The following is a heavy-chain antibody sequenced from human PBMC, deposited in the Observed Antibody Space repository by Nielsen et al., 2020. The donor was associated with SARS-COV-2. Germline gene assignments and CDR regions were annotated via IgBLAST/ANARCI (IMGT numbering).Heavy chain of an antibody. Sequence: SCTVSGGSISSGDYYWSWIRQPPGKGLEWIGYIYYSGSTYYNPSLKSRVTISVDTSKNQFSLKLSSVTAADTAVYYCARDLAQFAFDIWGQGTMVTVSS. J-gene: IGHJ3*02. CDR1: GGSISSGDYY. CDR2: IYYSGST. V-gene: IGHV4-31*02. CDR3: ARDLAQFAFDI.